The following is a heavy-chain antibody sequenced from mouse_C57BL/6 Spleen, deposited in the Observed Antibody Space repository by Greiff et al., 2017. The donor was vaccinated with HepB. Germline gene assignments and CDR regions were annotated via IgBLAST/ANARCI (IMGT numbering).Heavy chain of an antibody. CDR2: IDPSDSYT. CDR3: ARGQGSPYRRDFDY. Sequence: QVQLQQPGAELVMPGASVKLSCKASGYTFTSYWMHWVKQRPGQGLEWIGEIDPSDSYTNYNQKFKGKSTLTVDKSSSTAYMQLSSLTSEDSAVYYCARGQGSPYRRDFDYWGQGTTLTVSS. V-gene: IGHV1-69*01. CDR1: GYTFTSYW. D-gene: IGHD3-3*01. J-gene: IGHJ2*01.